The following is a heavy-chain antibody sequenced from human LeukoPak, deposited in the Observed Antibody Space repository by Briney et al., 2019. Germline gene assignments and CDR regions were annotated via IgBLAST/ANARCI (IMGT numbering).Heavy chain of an antibody. J-gene: IGHJ4*02. CDR2: IYNSGST. D-gene: IGHD3-10*01. CDR3: ARLVPRYGSGSQSDY. CDR1: GDSFSYFY. Sequence: SETLSLTCTVSGDSFSYFYWSWIRQPPGKGLEWIGYIYNSGSTSYNPSLKSRVTISLDTSQNQFSLKLSSVTAADTAVYYCARLVPRYGSGSQSDYWGQGTLVTVSS. V-gene: IGHV4-59*12.